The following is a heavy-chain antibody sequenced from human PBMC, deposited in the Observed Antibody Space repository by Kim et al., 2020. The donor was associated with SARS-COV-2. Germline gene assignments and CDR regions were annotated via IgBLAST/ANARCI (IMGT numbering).Heavy chain of an antibody. CDR3: ARAGPSPLETGGDSPSWLYYFDY. D-gene: IGHD2-21*02. V-gene: IGHV1-8*01. CDR1: GYTFTSYD. J-gene: IGHJ4*02. Sequence: ASVKVSCKASGYTFTSYDINWVRQATGQGLEWMGWMNPNSGNTGYAQKFQGRVTMTRNTSISTAYMELSSLRSEDTAVYYCARAGPSPLETGGDSPSWLYYFDYWGQGTLVTVSS. CDR2: MNPNSGNT.